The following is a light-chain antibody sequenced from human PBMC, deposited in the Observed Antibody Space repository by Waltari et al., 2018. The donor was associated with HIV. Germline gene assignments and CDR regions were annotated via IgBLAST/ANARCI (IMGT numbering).Light chain of an antibody. CDR2: VKSDGSH. Sequence: QLVLTQSPSASASLGASVKFTCTPSDDHSTYTIAWHQQHPEKGPRFLMKVKSDGSHIKGDGMPVRFSGSSSGAERDLTISSLQSEDEAHYYCQTWVTAAGTSVFGGGTKLTVL. CDR3: QTWVTAAGTSV. V-gene: IGLV4-69*02. CDR1: DDHSTYT. J-gene: IGLJ2*01.